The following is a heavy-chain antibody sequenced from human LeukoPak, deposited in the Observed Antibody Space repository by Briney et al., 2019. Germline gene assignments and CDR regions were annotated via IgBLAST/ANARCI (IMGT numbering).Heavy chain of an antibody. V-gene: IGHV3-23*01. Sequence: PGGSLRLSCAASGFTFSSYSMNWVRQAPGKGLEWVSGLSGSGFITYYADFVKGRFTISRDNSENTLYLQMNSLRAEDTAVYYCAKIPRVGSALDYWGQGTLVTVSS. J-gene: IGHJ4*02. CDR1: GFTFSSYS. CDR2: LSGSGFIT. D-gene: IGHD2-15*01. CDR3: AKIPRVGSALDY.